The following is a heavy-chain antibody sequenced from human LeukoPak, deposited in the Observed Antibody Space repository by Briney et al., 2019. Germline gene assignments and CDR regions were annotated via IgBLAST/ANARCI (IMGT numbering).Heavy chain of an antibody. CDR3: AKGDYDFWRGYSHAFDI. CDR2: ISAYNGNT. V-gene: IGHV1-18*01. J-gene: IGHJ3*02. D-gene: IGHD3-3*01. CDR1: GYTFTSYG. Sequence: GASVKVSCKASGYTFTSYGISWVRQAPGQGLEWMGWISAYNGNTNYAQKLQGGVTMTTDTSTSTAYMELRSLRSDDTAVYYCAKGDYDFWRGYSHAFDIWGQGTMVTVSS.